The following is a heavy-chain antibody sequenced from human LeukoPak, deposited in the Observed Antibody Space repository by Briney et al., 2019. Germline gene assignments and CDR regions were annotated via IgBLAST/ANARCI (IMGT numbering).Heavy chain of an antibody. D-gene: IGHD4-17*01. CDR3: AKTEDYGDHALFDY. CDR1: GFTFSSYG. J-gene: IGHJ4*02. Sequence: GGSLRLSCAASGFTFSSYGMHWVRQAPGKGLEWVAFIRYDGSNKYYADSVKGRFTISRDNSKNTLYLQMNSLRAEDTAVYYCAKTEDYGDHALFDYWGQGTLVTVSS. CDR2: IRYDGSNK. V-gene: IGHV3-30*02.